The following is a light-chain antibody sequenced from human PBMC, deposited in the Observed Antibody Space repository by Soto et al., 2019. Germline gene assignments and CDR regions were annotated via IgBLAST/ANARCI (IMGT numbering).Light chain of an antibody. J-gene: IGKJ2*02. CDR2: GAS. V-gene: IGKV3-20*01. CDR1: QSVSSSY. CDR3: QQYYSTPCT. Sequence: EIVLTQSPGTLSLSPGERATLSCRASQSVSSSYLAWYQQKPGQAPRLLIYGASSRATVIPDRFSGSGSGTDFTLTISRLEPEDVAVYYCQQYYSTPCTFGQGTRLEI.